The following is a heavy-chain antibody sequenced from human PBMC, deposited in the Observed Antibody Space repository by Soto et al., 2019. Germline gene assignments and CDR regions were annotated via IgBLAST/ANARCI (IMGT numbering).Heavy chain of an antibody. CDR2: IYRTGST. Sequence: SETLSLTCAVSGGSFTSNNWWTWVRLPPGQGLEWIGEIYRTGSTNYNPSLKSRVTISLDKSENQFSLKVTSLTAADTAVYYCASRDPGTSVDYWGQGTLVTVSS. CDR1: GGSFTSNNW. CDR3: ASRDPGTSVDY. V-gene: IGHV4-4*02. J-gene: IGHJ4*02. D-gene: IGHD1-7*01.